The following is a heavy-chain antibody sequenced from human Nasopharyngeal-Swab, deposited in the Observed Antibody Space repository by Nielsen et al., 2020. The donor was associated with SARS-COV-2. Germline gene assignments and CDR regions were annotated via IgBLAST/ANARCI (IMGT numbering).Heavy chain of an antibody. CDR2: IYYSGST. CDR1: GCSISSYY. Sequence: SETLSLTCTVSGCSISSYYWSWIRQPPGKGLEWIGYIYYSGSTNYNPSLKSRVTISVDTSKNQFSLKLSSVTAADTAVYYCARGQLWFDFWGQGTLVTVSS. V-gene: IGHV4-59*08. J-gene: IGHJ5*01. D-gene: IGHD1-1*01. CDR3: ARGQLWFDF.